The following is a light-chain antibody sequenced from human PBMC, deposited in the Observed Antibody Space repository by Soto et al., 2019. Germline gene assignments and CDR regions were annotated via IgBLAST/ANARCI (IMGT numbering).Light chain of an antibody. J-gene: IGLJ1*01. CDR1: SSDVGGYKY. Sequence: QSALTQPASVSGSPGQSITISCTGTSSDVGGYKYVSWYQQHPGKAPKLMIFEVSNRPSGVSNRFSGSKSGNTASLTISGLQAEDEGDYYCSSYTSSSTYGFGTGTKVTVL. V-gene: IGLV2-14*01. CDR2: EVS. CDR3: SSYTSSSTYG.